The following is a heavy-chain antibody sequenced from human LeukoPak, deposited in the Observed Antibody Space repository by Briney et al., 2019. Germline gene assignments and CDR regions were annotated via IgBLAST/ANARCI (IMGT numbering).Heavy chain of an antibody. V-gene: IGHV3-23*01. CDR3: AKYGRFLEWSTPGYFDY. CDR1: GFTFSSYA. CDR2: ISGSGGST. D-gene: IGHD3-3*01. J-gene: IGHJ4*02. Sequence: GGSLRLSCAASGFTFSSYAMSWVRQAPGKGLEWVSGISGSGGSTYYADSEKGRFTISRDNSKNTLYLQMNSLIAEDTAVYYCAKYGRFLEWSTPGYFDYWGQGTLVTVSS.